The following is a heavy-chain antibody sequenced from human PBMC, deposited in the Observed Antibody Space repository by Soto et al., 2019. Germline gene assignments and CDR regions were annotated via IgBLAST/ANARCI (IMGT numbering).Heavy chain of an antibody. Sequence: SVKVSCNASSGTFIGYANSWVRQAPGQGLELMGGIIPIFGTANYAQKFQVRVTITADESTSTAYMELSSLRSEDTAVYYCARDHAWYSRSWPSPNYYYGMDVWGQGTTVTVSS. D-gene: IGHD6-13*01. J-gene: IGHJ6*02. CDR2: IIPIFGTA. V-gene: IGHV1-69*13. CDR1: SGTFIGYA. CDR3: ARDHAWYSRSWPSPNYYYGMDV.